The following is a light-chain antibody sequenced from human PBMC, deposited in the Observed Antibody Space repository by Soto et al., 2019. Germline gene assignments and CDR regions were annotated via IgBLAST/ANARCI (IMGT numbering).Light chain of an antibody. CDR2: GAS. CDR3: QQYGSSGT. J-gene: IGKJ1*01. V-gene: IGKV3-20*01. Sequence: EIVLTQSPGTLSLSPGERATLSCRASQSVSNNYLAWYQQKPGQAPRLLIYGASNRATGIPDRLSGSGSGTDFTLTISRMEPEDFAVYYCQQYGSSGTFGQGTKVYIK. CDR1: QSVSNNY.